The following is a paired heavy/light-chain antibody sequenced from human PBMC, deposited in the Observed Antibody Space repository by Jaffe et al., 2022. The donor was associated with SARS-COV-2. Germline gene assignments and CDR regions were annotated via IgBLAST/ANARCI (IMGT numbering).Light chain of an antibody. Sequence: DIVMTQSPDSLAVSLGERATINCKSSQSVLYSSNNKNYLTWYQQKPGQPPKLLIYWASTRESGVPDRFSGSGSGTDFTLTISSLQAEDVAVYYCQQYYSLPYTFGQGTKLEIK. V-gene: IGKV4-1*01. J-gene: IGKJ2*01. CDR1: QSVLYSSNNKNY. CDR3: QQYYSLPYT. CDR2: WAS.
Heavy chain of an antibody. CDR2: IYESGTT. CDR1: GGSISSGGYY. J-gene: IGHJ4*02. Sequence: QVQLQESGPGLVKPSQTLSLTCTVSGGSISSGGYYWNWIRQHPGKGLEWIGYIYESGTTNYNPSLKSRVTISVDTSKNQLSLKVSSVTAADTAVYYCARDDDASGIGSLDYWGQGTLVTVSS. V-gene: IGHV4-31*03. CDR3: ARDDDASGIGSLDY. D-gene: IGHD3-10*01.